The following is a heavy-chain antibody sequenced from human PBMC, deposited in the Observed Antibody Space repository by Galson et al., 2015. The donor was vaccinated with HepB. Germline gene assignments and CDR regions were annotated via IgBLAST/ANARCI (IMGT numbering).Heavy chain of an antibody. Sequence: SVKVSCKASGSTFSRYTFSWVRQAPGQGLEWMGGITPLFGTAKYAQKFQGRVTITADESTSRVYMDLSNLRPEDTAVYYCAREGIAAAANPVDYWGQGTLVTVSS. V-gene: IGHV1-69*13. D-gene: IGHD6-13*01. CDR2: ITPLFGTA. CDR3: AREGIAAAANPVDY. CDR1: GSTFSRYT. J-gene: IGHJ4*02.